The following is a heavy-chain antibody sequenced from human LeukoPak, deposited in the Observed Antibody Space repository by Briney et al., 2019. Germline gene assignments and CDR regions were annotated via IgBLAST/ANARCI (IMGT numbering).Heavy chain of an antibody. D-gene: IGHD3-22*01. CDR2: ISYDGSNK. V-gene: IGHV3-30*18. Sequence: PGGSLRLSCAASGFTFSSYGMHWVRQAPGKGLEWVAVISYDGSNKYYADSVKGRFTISRDNSKNTLYLQMNSLRAEDTAVYYWSKSARPVASLPKLLRKDVWGQGTTGHR. CDR3: SKSARPVASLPKLLRKDV. CDR1: GFTFSSYG. J-gene: IGHJ6*01.